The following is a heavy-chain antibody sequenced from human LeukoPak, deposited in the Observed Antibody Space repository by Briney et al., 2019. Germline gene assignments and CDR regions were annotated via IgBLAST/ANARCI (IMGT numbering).Heavy chain of an antibody. CDR3: ARDSSGWYGGYLDY. Sequence: GGSLRLSCAASGFTFSSYAMHWVRQGPGKGLVWVSYTNSDGSSTAYADSVKGRFTISRDNAKNTLYLQMNSLRAEDTAVYYCARDSSGWYGGYLDYWGQGSLVTVSS. CDR1: GFTFSSYA. CDR2: TNSDGSST. D-gene: IGHD6-19*01. J-gene: IGHJ4*02. V-gene: IGHV3-74*01.